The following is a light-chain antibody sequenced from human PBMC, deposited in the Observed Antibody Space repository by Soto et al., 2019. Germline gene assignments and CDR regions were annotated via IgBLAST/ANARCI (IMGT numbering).Light chain of an antibody. CDR3: LQDYNYTRT. CDR1: QGIRND. Sequence: AIEITQSPSSLSASVGDRVTITCRASQGIRNDLGWYQQKPGKAPKLLIYAASSLPSGVPSRFSGSGAGTDFTLTISSLQPEDFETDYCLQDYNYTRTFGQGTKVDIK. V-gene: IGKV1-6*01. J-gene: IGKJ1*01. CDR2: AAS.